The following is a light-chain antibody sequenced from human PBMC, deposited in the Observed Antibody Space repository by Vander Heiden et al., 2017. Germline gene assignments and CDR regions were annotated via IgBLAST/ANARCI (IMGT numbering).Light chain of an antibody. CDR1: QDISSY. V-gene: IGKV1-9*01. J-gene: IGKJ5*01. Sequence: DIQLTQSPSFLSASVGDRVTITCRASQDISSYLAWYQQKPRQPPKLLIYAASTLQNGVPSRFSGSGSGREFTLIISSLQPEDFATYSCQQLKTYPQITFGQGTRLDIK. CDR3: QQLKTYPQIT. CDR2: AAS.